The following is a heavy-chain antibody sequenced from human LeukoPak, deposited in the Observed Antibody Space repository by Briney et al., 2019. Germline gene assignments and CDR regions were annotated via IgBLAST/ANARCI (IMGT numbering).Heavy chain of an antibody. D-gene: IGHD2-2*01. J-gene: IGHJ4*02. CDR3: ARDQAYCSIITCPFDY. Sequence: ASVKVSCKASGYTFTSCGISWVRQAPGQGLEWVGWISTYNGNTNYAQKLRGRVTMTTDTSTSTAYMELRSLRSDNTAVYYCARDQAYCSIITCPFDYWGQGTLVTVSS. CDR1: GYTFTSCG. V-gene: IGHV1-18*01. CDR2: ISTYNGNT.